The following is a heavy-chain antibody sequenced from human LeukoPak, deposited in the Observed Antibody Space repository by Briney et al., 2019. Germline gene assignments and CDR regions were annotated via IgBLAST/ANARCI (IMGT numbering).Heavy chain of an antibody. CDR2: IYHSGST. V-gene: IGHV4-38-2*02. Sequence: ASETLSLTCTVSGYSISSGYYWGWIRQPPGKGLEWIGSIYHSGSTYYNPSLKSRVTISVDTSKNQFSLKLSSVTAADTAVYYCARDQSYDSPALFPWGQGTLVTVSS. J-gene: IGHJ5*02. CDR1: GYSISSGYY. D-gene: IGHD3-22*01. CDR3: ARDQSYDSPALFP.